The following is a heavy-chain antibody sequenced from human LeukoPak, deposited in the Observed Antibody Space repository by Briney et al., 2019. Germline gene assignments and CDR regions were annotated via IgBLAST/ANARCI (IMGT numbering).Heavy chain of an antibody. CDR2: INPNSGGT. Sequence: EASVKVSCKASGYTFTGYYMHWVRQAPGQGLEWMGWINPNSGGTNYAQKFQGRVTMTRDTSISTAYMELSRLRSDDTAVYYCAREGDHVWGSYDYWGQGTLVTVSS. V-gene: IGHV1-2*02. CDR3: AREGDHVWGSYDY. D-gene: IGHD3-16*01. J-gene: IGHJ4*02. CDR1: GYTFTGYY.